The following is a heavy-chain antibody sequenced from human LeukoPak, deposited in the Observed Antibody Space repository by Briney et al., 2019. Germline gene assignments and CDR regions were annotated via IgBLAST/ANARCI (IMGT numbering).Heavy chain of an antibody. Sequence: PSETLSLTCTVSGGSISNYYWSWIRQPPGKGLEWLGSVHYSGSTNYNPSLKSRLTISADTSKNQFSLTLTSVTAADTAVYYCARHGGPSDSSGYLYYLDYWGQGTLVTVSS. V-gene: IGHV4-59*08. D-gene: IGHD3-22*01. CDR2: VHYSGST. CDR1: GGSISNYY. J-gene: IGHJ4*02. CDR3: ARHGGPSDSSGYLYYLDY.